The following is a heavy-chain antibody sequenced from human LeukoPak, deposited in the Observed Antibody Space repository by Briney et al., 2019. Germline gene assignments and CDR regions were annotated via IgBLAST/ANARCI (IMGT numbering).Heavy chain of an antibody. Sequence: PGRSLRLSCAASGFTFSSYAMHWVRQAPGKGLEWVAVISYDGSNKYYADSVKGRFTISRDNSKYTLCLQMNSLRAEDTAVYYCARRLALHYWGQGTLVTVSS. J-gene: IGHJ4*02. D-gene: IGHD6-25*01. CDR1: GFTFSSYA. CDR2: ISYDGSNK. V-gene: IGHV3-30-3*01. CDR3: ARRLALHY.